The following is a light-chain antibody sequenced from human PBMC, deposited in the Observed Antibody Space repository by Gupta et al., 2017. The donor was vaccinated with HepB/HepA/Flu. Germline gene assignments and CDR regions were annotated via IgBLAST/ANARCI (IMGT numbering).Light chain of an antibody. CDR3: SSYTSSSTWV. Sequence: QSALTQPASVSGSPGTSITISCTGTSSDVGGYNYVSWYQQHPGKAPKLMIYDVSNRPSGVSNRFSGSKSGNTASLTISGLQAEDEADYYCSSYTSSSTWVFGGVTKLTVL. CDR1: SSDVGGYNY. J-gene: IGLJ3*02. CDR2: DVS. V-gene: IGLV2-14*01.